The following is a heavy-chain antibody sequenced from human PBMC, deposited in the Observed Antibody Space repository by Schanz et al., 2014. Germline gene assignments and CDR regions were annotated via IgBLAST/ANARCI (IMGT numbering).Heavy chain of an antibody. D-gene: IGHD3-10*01. Sequence: QVQLQESGPGLVKPSQTLSLTCTVSGGSISSGSYYWSWIRQPAGKGLEWIGRIYSTGSTNYNPSPKSGVTFSKATPKNQFSLKLTSVTAADTAVYYCARDMVENWFDSWGQGTLVTVSS. CDR2: IYSTGST. J-gene: IGHJ5*01. CDR3: ARDMVENWFDS. V-gene: IGHV4-61*02. CDR1: GGSISSGSYY.